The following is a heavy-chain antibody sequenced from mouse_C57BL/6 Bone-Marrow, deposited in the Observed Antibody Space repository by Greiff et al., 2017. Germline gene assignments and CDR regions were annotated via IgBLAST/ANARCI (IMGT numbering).Heavy chain of an antibody. V-gene: IGHV5-16*01. CDR1: GFTFRDYY. D-gene: IGHD2-3*01. Sequence: EVQLQESEGGLVQPGSSMKLSCTASGFTFRDYYMAWVRQVPEKGLEWVANINYDGSSTYYLDSLKSRFIISRDNAKNILYLQMSSLKSEDTATYYCARVSMMVTSYYCDYWGQGTTLTVST. J-gene: IGHJ2*01. CDR3: ARVSMMVTSYYCDY. CDR2: INYDGSST.